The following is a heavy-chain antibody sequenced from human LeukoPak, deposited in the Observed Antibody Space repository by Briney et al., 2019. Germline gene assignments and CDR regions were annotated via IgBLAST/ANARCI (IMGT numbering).Heavy chain of an antibody. J-gene: IGHJ5*02. CDR1: GITFGNNW. V-gene: IGHV3-74*01. CDR3: VRDVPHNWFDT. CDR2: INSDGGGA. Sequence: GGSLRLSCAASGITFGNNWMHWVRQGPGKGLVWISRINSDGGGAIYADSVKGRFTVSRDNAKNTLYLQMNSLRAENTAVYYCVRDVPHNWFDTWGQGTLVTASS.